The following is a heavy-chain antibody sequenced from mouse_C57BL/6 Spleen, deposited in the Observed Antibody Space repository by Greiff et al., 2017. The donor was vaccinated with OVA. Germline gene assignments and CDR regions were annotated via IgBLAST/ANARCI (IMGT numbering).Heavy chain of an antibody. CDR1: GFSLTSYA. CDR2: IWTGGGT. J-gene: IGHJ1*03. V-gene: IGHV2-9-1*01. CDR3: ARAFYYGSSPGYFDV. Sequence: VHLVESGPGLVAPSQSLSITCTVSGFSLTSYAISWVRQPPGKGLEWLGVIWTGGGTNYNSALKSRLSISKDNSKSQVFLKMNSLQTDDTARYYCARAFYYGSSPGYFDVWGTGTTVTVSS. D-gene: IGHD1-1*01.